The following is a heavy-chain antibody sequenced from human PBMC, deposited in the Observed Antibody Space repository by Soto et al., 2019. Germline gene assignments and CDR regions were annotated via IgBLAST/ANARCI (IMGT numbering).Heavy chain of an antibody. Sequence: EVQLVESGGGLVQPGGSLRLSCAASGFTFSNDCMSWVRQAPGKGLEWLSPISGTGGSTYYADSVKGRFTISRDNSKNTLYLQMNRLRAVDTDVYYCARGAVTGGYYYYAMDVWGQGTTVTVSS. CDR1: GFTFSNDC. J-gene: IGHJ6*02. CDR3: ARGAVTGGYYYYAMDV. V-gene: IGHV3-23*04. CDR2: ISGTGGST. D-gene: IGHD4-17*01.